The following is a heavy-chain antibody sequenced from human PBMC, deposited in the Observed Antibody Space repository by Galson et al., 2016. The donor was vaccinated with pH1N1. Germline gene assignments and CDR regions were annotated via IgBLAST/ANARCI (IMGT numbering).Heavy chain of an antibody. V-gene: IGHV1-46*01. Sequence: SVKVSCKASGYSVTRYYMHWVRQAPGQGLEWMGIIDPSDGTTTYSQEFQGRITMTRDTPTNSVYMELSSLTSDDTAVYYCARRYYFDYWGQGTLITVSS. CDR1: GYSVTRYY. CDR2: IDPSDGTT. CDR3: ARRYYFDY. J-gene: IGHJ4*02.